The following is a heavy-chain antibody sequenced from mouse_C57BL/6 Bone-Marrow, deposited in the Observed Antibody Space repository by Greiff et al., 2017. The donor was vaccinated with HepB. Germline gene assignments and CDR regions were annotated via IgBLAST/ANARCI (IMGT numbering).Heavy chain of an antibody. CDR1: GYTFTSYT. D-gene: IGHD2-1*01. CDR3: ASLYYGNPWFAY. CDR2: INPSSGYT. V-gene: IGHV1-4*01. Sequence: QVQLQQSGAELARPGASVKMSCKASGYTFTSYTMHWVKQRPGQGLEWIGYINPSSGYTKYKQKFKDKATLTADKSSSTAYMQLSSLTSEYSAVYYCASLYYGNPWFAYWGQGTRVTVSA. J-gene: IGHJ3*01.